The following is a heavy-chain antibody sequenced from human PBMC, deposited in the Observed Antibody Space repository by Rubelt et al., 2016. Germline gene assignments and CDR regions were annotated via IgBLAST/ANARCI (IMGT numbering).Heavy chain of an antibody. V-gene: IGHV4-38-2*02. CDR2: IYYSGST. Sequence: QVQLQESGPGLVKPSETLSLTCTVSGYSISSGYYWGWIRQPPGKGLEWIGYIYYSGSTNYNPSLKSRVTISVDTSKNQFSLKLGSVTAADTAVYYCARLVGEQLATPNYYYYGMDVWGQGTTVTVSS. D-gene: IGHD6-6*01. CDR3: ARLVGEQLATPNYYYYGMDV. J-gene: IGHJ6*02. CDR1: GYSISSGYY.